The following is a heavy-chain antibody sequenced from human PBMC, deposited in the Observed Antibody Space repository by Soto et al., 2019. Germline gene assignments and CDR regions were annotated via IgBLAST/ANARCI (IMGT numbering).Heavy chain of an antibody. CDR2: ISSSGSTI. D-gene: IGHD3-10*01. V-gene: IGHV3-48*03. CDR3: AYEFRRAGMDA. Sequence: PWGSLRLSCAASGFTFSSYEMNWVRQAPGKGLEWVSYISSSGSTIYYADSVKGRFTISRDNAKNSLYLQMNSLRAEDTAVYYCAYEFRRAGMDAWGQGTTVTVSS. J-gene: IGHJ6*02. CDR1: GFTFSSYE.